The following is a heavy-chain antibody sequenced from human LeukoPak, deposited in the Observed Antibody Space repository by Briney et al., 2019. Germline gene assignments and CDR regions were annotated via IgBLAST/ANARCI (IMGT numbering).Heavy chain of an antibody. J-gene: IGHJ3*02. CDR1: GVSITNYY. V-gene: IGHV4-59*08. D-gene: IGHD5-24*01. Sequence: SETLSLTCSVSGVSITNYYWNWIRQPPGKGLEWIGYIYYSGSTNYNPSLKSRVTISVDTSKNQFSLKLSSVTAADTAVYYCARLRELATLHDAFDIWGQGTMVTVSS. CDR3: ARLRELATLHDAFDI. CDR2: IYYSGST.